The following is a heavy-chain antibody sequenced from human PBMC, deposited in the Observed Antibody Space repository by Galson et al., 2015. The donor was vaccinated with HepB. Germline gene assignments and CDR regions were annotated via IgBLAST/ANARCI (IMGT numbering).Heavy chain of an antibody. Sequence: TLSLTCTVSGGSISSSSYYWGWIRQPPGKGLEWIGSIYYSGSTYYNPSLKSRVTISVDTSKNQFSLKLSSVTAADTAVYYCAREPSFGDHEDWGQGTLVTVSS. D-gene: IGHD3-10*01. CDR2: IYYSGST. J-gene: IGHJ4*02. CDR3: AREPSFGDHED. CDR1: GGSISSSSYY. V-gene: IGHV4-39*07.